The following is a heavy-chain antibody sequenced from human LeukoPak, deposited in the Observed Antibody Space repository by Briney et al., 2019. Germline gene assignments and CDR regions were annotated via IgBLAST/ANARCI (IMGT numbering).Heavy chain of an antibody. D-gene: IGHD3-22*01. V-gene: IGHV1-2*02. CDR1: GYTFTGYY. CDR2: INPNSGGT. Sequence: ASVKVSCKASGYTFTGYYLHWVRQAPGQGLEWMGWINPNSGGTNYAQKFQGRVTMTRDTSISAAYMELSRLRSDDTAVYYCARATYYYDSSGYYTGFDYWGQGTLVTVSS. CDR3: ARATYYYDSSGYYTGFDY. J-gene: IGHJ4*02.